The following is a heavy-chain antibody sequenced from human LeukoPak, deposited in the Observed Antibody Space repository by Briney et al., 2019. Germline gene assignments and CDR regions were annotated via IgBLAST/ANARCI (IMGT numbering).Heavy chain of an antibody. CDR3: AKGNYYYYAMDV. CDR2: ISWNSGTI. CDR1: GLTFSNYW. J-gene: IGHJ6*02. Sequence: GGSLRLSCAASGLTFSNYWMTWVRQAPGKGLEWVSGISWNSGTIGYADSVKGRFTISRDNAKNSLFLQMNSLRTEDTALYYCAKGNYYYYAMDVWGQGTTVTVSS. V-gene: IGHV3-9*01.